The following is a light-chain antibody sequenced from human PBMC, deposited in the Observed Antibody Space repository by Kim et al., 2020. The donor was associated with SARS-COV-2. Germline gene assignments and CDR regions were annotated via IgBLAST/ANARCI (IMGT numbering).Light chain of an antibody. CDR1: QTVTDY. V-gene: IGKV3-15*01. Sequence: EIVMTQSPATLSVSPGDTVTLSCRASQTVTDYLAWYQQRPGQAPRRLIYGASIRANGVPARFSGGGSGTDFTLTISSLQSEDFTTYYCQQYYNWPLTFGGGTKVDIK. CDR2: GAS. CDR3: QQYYNWPLT. J-gene: IGKJ4*01.